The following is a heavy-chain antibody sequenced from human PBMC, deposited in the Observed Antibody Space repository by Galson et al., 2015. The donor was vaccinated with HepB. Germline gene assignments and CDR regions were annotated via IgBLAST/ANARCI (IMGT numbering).Heavy chain of an antibody. J-gene: IGHJ5*02. CDR2: IYYSGST. Sequence: TLSLTCTVSGGSISSGGYYWSWIRQHPGTGLEWIGYIYYSGSTYYNPSLKSRVTISVDTSKNQFSLKLSSVTAADTAVYYCGKGGYFYDSSCSGPYWVDPRGQGTLVTVSS. V-gene: IGHV4-31*03. D-gene: IGHD3-22*01. CDR3: GKGGYFYDSSCSGPYWVDP. CDR1: GGSISSGGYY.